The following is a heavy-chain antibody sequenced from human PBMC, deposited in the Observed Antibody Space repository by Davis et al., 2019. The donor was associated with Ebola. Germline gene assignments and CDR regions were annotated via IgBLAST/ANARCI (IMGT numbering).Heavy chain of an antibody. D-gene: IGHD6-6*01. V-gene: IGHV4-4*02. Sequence: SETLSLTCAVSGGSISSSNWWSWVRQPPGKGLEWIGEIYHSGSTNYNPSLKSRVTISVDTSKNQFSLKLSSVTAADTAVYYCARWGAAHPGDYWGQGTLVTVSS. CDR3: ARWGAAHPGDY. CDR1: GGSISSSNW. CDR2: IYHSGST. J-gene: IGHJ4*02.